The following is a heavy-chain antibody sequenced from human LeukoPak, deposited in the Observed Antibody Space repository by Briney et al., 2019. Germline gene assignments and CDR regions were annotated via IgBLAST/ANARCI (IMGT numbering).Heavy chain of an antibody. CDR3: ARAHNNLSYFDY. CDR2: IFYSGST. V-gene: IGHV4-59*08. D-gene: IGHD2/OR15-2a*01. CDR1: GGSISTYY. J-gene: IGHJ4*02. Sequence: SETLSLTCTVSGGSISTYYWSWIRQPPGKGLEWIGYIFYSGSTYYNPSLKSRVTISVETSKNQFSLKLTSGTAADAAVYYCARAHNNLSYFDYWGQGTLVTVSS.